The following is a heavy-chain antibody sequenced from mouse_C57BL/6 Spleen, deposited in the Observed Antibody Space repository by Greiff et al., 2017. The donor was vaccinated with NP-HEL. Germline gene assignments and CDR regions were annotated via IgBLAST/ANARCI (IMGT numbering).Heavy chain of an antibody. CDR1: GYTFTDYY. Sequence: EVQLQQSGPELVKPGASVKISCKASGYTFTDYYMNWVKQSHGKSLEWIGDINPNNGGTSYNQKFKGKATLTVDKSSSTAYMELRSLTSEDSAVYYCARGDYGSSYVLYFDYWGQGTTLTVSS. CDR3: ARGDYGSSYVLYFDY. D-gene: IGHD1-1*01. V-gene: IGHV1-26*01. J-gene: IGHJ2*01. CDR2: INPNNGGT.